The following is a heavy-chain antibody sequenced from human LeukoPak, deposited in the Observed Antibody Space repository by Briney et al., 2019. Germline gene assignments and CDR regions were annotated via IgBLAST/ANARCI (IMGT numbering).Heavy chain of an antibody. J-gene: IGHJ6*03. D-gene: IGHD1-7*01. CDR2: IYSGGST. CDR3: ARDSWNYVPYYYYYMDV. CDR1: GFTVSSNY. Sequence: GGSLRLSCAASGFTVSSNYMSWVRQAPGKGLEWVSVIYSGGSTYYADSVKGRFTISRDNSKNTLYPQMNSLRAEDTAVYYCARDSWNYVPYYYYYMDVWGKGTTVTVSS. V-gene: IGHV3-53*01.